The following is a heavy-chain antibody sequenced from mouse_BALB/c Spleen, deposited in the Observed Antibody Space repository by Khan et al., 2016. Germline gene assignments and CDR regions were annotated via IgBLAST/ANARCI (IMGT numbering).Heavy chain of an antibody. CDR3: ARPMRTPWFAY. J-gene: IGHJ3*01. CDR2: IFPGTGTT. Sequence: QVQLQQSGAELVKPGASVKLSCKTSGYTFTSYWIQWVKQRPGQGLGWIGEIFPGTGTTYYNEKFKGKATLTIDTSSSTAYMQLSSLTSEDSAVXFCARPMRTPWFAYWGQGTPVTVSA. CDR1: GYTFTSYW. V-gene: IGHV1S132*01. D-gene: IGHD2-3*01.